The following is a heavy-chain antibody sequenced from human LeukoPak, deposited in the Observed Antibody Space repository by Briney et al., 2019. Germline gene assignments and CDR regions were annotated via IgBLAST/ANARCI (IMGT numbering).Heavy chain of an antibody. CDR3: SRESGPFCPFGH. V-gene: IGHV4-4*02. D-gene: IGHD1-26*01. J-gene: IGHJ4*02. CDR1: GGSITTTNY. Sequence: SETLSLTCGVSGGSITTTNYWSWVRQPPEGGLEWIGEVSLAGRTRYNPSLKNRVNISIDESKNHLYLNLASVTAADTAVYYCSRESGPFCPFGHWGQGTLVAVTS. CDR2: VSLAGRT.